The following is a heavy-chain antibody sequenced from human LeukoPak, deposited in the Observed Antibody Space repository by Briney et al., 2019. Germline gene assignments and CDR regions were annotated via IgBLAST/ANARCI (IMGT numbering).Heavy chain of an antibody. CDR1: GFAFGTYA. CDR2: ISADGQVT. J-gene: IGHJ4*02. CDR3: VRDPYNTILYLLAH. Sequence: PGGSLRLSCAASGFAFGTYAMSWVRQAPGMGLEWVSSISADGQVTYYADSVEGRFTVSRDNSKSTLYLQLNSLRAEDTATYYCVRDPYNTILYLLAHGAQETLVSVPS. V-gene: IGHV3-23*01. D-gene: IGHD3-10*01.